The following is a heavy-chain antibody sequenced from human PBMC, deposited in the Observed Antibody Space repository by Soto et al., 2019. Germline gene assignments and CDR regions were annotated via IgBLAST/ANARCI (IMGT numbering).Heavy chain of an antibody. D-gene: IGHD4-17*01. Sequence: ASVKVSCKVSGYTLTELSMHWVRQAPVKGLEWMGGFDPDDGETIYAQNFQGRVTMTEDTSTETAYMELSSLRSEDTAVYYCATVLRDYGGNEDYLEYWGQGPLVTVSS. J-gene: IGHJ4*02. V-gene: IGHV1-24*01. CDR2: FDPDDGET. CDR3: ATVLRDYGGNEDYLEY. CDR1: GYTLTELS.